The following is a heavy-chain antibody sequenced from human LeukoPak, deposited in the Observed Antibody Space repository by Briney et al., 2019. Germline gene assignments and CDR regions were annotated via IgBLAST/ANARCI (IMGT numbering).Heavy chain of an antibody. J-gene: IGHJ4*02. CDR1: GFTFSSYS. D-gene: IGHD2-15*01. V-gene: IGHV3-7*01. CDR3: ARVRGPSFVLSPIDY. CDR2: IEQDGDEK. Sequence: GGSLRLSCVASGFTFSSYSMNWVRQAPGKGLEWVANIEQDGDEKYYVDSVKGRFIISRDNTKNSLYLQMNSLRAGDTAVYYCARVRGPSFVLSPIDYWGQGTLVTVSS.